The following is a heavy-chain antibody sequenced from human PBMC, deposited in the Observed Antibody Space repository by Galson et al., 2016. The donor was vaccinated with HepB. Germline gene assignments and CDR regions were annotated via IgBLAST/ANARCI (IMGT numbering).Heavy chain of an antibody. CDR2: IKVDSGYT. D-gene: IGHD3-3*02. V-gene: IGHV3-23*01. CDR3: TNDHFSNVACPEPSHMDV. CDR1: GFSFSQYA. Sequence: SLRLSCAASGFSFSQYAMSWVRQAPGKGLEWVTIIKVDSGYTQYEDSVRGRFTTSRDNSKNTPFLQMNSLRVKDTAVYYCTNDHFSNVACPEPSHMDVWGNGTKVTVSS. J-gene: IGHJ6*03.